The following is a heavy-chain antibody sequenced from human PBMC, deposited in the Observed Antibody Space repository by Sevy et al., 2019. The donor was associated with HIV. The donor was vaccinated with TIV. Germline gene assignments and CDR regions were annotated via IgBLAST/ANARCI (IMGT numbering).Heavy chain of an antibody. V-gene: IGHV3-11*01. CDR1: GFTFSDYY. Sequence: GGYLRLSCAASGFTFSDYYMSWIRQAPGKGLEWVSYISSSGSTIYYADSVKGRFTISRDNAKNSLYLQMNSLRAEDTAVYYCARDSRHFGKRFLEWLLPHWYFDLWGRGTLVTVSS. CDR3: ARDSRHFGKRFLEWLLPHWYFDL. D-gene: IGHD3-3*01. J-gene: IGHJ2*01. CDR2: ISSSGSTI.